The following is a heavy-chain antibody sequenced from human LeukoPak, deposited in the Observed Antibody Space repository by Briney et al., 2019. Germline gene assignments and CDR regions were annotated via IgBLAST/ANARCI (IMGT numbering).Heavy chain of an antibody. CDR1: GGSISSSTYY. CDR3: ARLYYYCGMDV. Sequence: SETLSLTCTVSGGSISSSTYYWGWIRQPPGKGLELIGSKYYSGNSYCNPSLKSRVSISVDTSKNQFSLKLSSVTAADTAVYYCARLYYYCGMDVWGQGTTVTVSS. J-gene: IGHJ6*02. V-gene: IGHV4-39*01. CDR2: KYYSGNS.